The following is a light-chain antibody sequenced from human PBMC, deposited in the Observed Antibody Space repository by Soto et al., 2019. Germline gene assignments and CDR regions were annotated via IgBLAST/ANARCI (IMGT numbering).Light chain of an antibody. CDR3: ETWDSNTRG. J-gene: IGLJ2*01. Sequence: QSVLTQSSSASASLGSSVKLTCTLSSGHSSYIIAWHQQKPGKAPRYLMKLEGSGSYNKGSGVPDRFSGSSSGADRYLTISNLQFEDEADYYCETWDSNTRGFGGGTQLTVL. CDR2: LEGSGSY. CDR1: SGHSSYI. V-gene: IGLV4-60*02.